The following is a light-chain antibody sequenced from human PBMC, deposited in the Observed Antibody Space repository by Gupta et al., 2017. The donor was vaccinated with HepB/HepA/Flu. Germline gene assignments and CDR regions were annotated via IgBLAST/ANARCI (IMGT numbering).Light chain of an antibody. J-gene: IGLJ3*02. Sequence: QTVVTQEPSFSVSPGGTVTLTCGLSSGSVSTSYYPSWYQQTPGQAPRTLIYSTNTRSSGVPDRVSGSILGNNDALTITGAQADDESYYDCVLYMGSGIGVFGGGTKLTVL. CDR2: STN. V-gene: IGLV8-61*01. CDR1: SGSVSTSYY. CDR3: VLYMGSGIGV.